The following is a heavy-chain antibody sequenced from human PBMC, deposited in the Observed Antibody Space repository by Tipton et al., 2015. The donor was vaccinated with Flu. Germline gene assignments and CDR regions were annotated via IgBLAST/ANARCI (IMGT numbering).Heavy chain of an antibody. CDR2: IKQDGSET. Sequence: SLRLSCAASGFISDDFWMSWLRQAPGKGLEWVANIKQDGSETDYVDSVKGRFSISRDNAKNSVYLQMISLRAEDTAVYYCARGRDSGHFFDYWGQGILVTVSS. CDR3: ARGRDSGHFFDY. D-gene: IGHD5-12*01. J-gene: IGHJ4*02. V-gene: IGHV3-7*01. CDR1: GFISDDFW.